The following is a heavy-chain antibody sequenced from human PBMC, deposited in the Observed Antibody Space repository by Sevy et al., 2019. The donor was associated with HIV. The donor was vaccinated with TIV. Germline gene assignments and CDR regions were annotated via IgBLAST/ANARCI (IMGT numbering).Heavy chain of an antibody. D-gene: IGHD3-10*01. V-gene: IGHV3-48*01. Sequence: GGSLRLSCAASGFTLSSYSMNWVRQAPGKGLEWVSYISSSSSTIYYADSVKGRFTISRDNAKNSLYLQMSSLRADDTALYYCARVPSTGRYGMDVWGQGTTVTVS. CDR2: ISSSSSTI. CDR1: GFTLSSYS. J-gene: IGHJ6*02. CDR3: ARVPSTGRYGMDV.